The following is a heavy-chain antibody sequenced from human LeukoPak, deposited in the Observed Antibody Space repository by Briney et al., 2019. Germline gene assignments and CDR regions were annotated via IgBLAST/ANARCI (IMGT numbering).Heavy chain of an antibody. CDR1: GSGFTTSW. CDR3: ARRCSSTSCFDY. J-gene: IGHJ4*02. D-gene: IGHD2-2*01. V-gene: IGHV5-51*01. CDR2: IYPGDSDT. Sequence: GGSLKISCKGPGSGFTTSWFGGGRQIPGKGLKGTGIIYPGDSDTRYSPSFQGQVTISADKSISTAYLQWSSLKASDTAMYYCARRCSSTSCFDYWGQGTLVTVSS.